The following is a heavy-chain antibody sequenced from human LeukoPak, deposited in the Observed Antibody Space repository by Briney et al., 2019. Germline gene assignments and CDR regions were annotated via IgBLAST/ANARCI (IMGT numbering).Heavy chain of an antibody. CDR1: GYTFTGYN. D-gene: IGHD4-17*01. CDR2: INPNSGGT. J-gene: IGHJ4*02. Sequence: ASVKVSCKASGYTFTGYNMHWVPQAPGQGLEWMGWINPNSGGTNYAQKFQGRVTMTRDTSISTAYMELSRLRSDVTAVECRAIFTVTTVPIDYWPRETVVTLSS. CDR3: AIFTVTTVPIDY. V-gene: IGHV1-2*02.